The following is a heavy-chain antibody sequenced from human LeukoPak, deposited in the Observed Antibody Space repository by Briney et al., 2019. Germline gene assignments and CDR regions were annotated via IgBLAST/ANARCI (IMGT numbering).Heavy chain of an antibody. J-gene: IGHJ4*02. CDR3: ARDYDFWSGYYPY. V-gene: IGHV4-39*07. D-gene: IGHD3-3*01. CDR2: IYHSGST. Sequence: SETLSLTCTVSGGSISSGDYYWSWIRQPPGKGLEWIGSIYHSGSTYYNPSLKSRVTISVDTSKNQFSLKLSSVTAADTAVYYCARDYDFWSGYYPYWGQGTLVTVSS. CDR1: GGSISSGDYY.